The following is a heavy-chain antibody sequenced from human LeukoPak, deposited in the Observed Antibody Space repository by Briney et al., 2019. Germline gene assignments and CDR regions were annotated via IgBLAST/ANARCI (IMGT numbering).Heavy chain of an antibody. V-gene: IGHV3-23*01. J-gene: IGHJ4*02. D-gene: IGHD3-10*01. CDR1: GFTFSSYA. CDR2: ISGSGGST. Sequence: GGSLRLSCAASGFTFSSYAMSWVRQAPGKGLEWVSAISGSGGSTYYADSVKGRFTISRDNSKNTLYLQMNSLRAEDTAVYYCAEGDVIRGVMGSFDYWGQGTLVTVSS. CDR3: AEGDVIRGVMGSFDY.